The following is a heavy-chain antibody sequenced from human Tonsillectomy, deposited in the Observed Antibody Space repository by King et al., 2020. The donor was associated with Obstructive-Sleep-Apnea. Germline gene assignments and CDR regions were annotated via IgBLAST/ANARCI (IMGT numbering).Heavy chain of an antibody. V-gene: IGHV3-30-3*01. Sequence: VQLVESGGGVVQPGRSLRLSCAASGFTFSSYAMHWVRQAPGKGLEWVAVISYDGSNKYYADSVKGRFTISRDNSKNTLYLQMNSLRAEDTAVYYCARPKWELHYHHFDYWGQGTLVTVSS. CDR2: ISYDGSNK. D-gene: IGHD1-26*01. CDR1: GFTFSSYA. J-gene: IGHJ4*02. CDR3: ARPKWELHYHHFDY.